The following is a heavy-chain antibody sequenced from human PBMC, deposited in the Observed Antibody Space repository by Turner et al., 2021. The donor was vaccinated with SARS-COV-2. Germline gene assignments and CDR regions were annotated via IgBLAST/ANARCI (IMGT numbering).Heavy chain of an antibody. CDR3: AREDRGYSYGYGRFDP. D-gene: IGHD5-18*01. CDR2: INPNSGGT. V-gene: IGHV1-2*04. CDR1: AYTFTGYY. Sequence: QVQLVQSGAEVKKPGASVKVSCKASAYTFTGYYMHWVRQAPGQGLEWMGWINPNSGGTNYAQKFQGWVTRTSDTSISTAYMELSRLRSDDTAVYYCAREDRGYSYGYGRFDPWGQGTLVTVSS. J-gene: IGHJ5*02.